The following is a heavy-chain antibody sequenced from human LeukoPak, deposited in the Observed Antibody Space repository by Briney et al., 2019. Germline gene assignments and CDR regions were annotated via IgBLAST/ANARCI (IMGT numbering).Heavy chain of an antibody. J-gene: IGHJ4*02. CDR1: GFTFSSYA. CDR2: ISSNGGST. Sequence: PGGSLRLSCSASGFTFSSYAMHWVRQAPGKGLEYVSAISSNGGSTYYADSVKGRFTISRDNSKNTLYLQMNSLRAEDTAVYFCAKDSATYGRFDYWGRGSLVTVSS. CDR3: AKDSATYGRFDY. D-gene: IGHD3-10*01. V-gene: IGHV3-64*04.